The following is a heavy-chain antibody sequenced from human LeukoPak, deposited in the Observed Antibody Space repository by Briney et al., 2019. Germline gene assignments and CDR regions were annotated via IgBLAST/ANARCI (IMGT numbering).Heavy chain of an antibody. J-gene: IGHJ4*02. D-gene: IGHD3-22*01. V-gene: IGHV6-1*01. CDR1: GDSVSSKSAA. CDR3: ARLISTYDSSGYYFSDYFDY. Sequence: SQTLSLTCAISGDSVSSKSAAWNWIRQSPSRGLEWLGRTYYRSKWSSGYAESVKSRITINPDTSKNQFSLKLSSVTAADTAVYYCARLISTYDSSGYYFSDYFDYWGQGTLVTVSS. CDR2: TYYRSKWSS.